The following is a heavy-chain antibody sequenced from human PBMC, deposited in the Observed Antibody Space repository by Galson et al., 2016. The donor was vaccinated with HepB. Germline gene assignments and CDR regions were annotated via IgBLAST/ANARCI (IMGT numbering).Heavy chain of an antibody. Sequence: SLRLSCAASGLTFSTYGMHWVRQAPGKGLEWVAVISYDGSNKHYADSVKGRFTISRDNSKNTLYLQMNSLRVEDTAVYYCAKGGFGGVIVGDFDYWGQGTLVIVSS. J-gene: IGHJ4*02. CDR1: GLTFSTYG. D-gene: IGHD3-16*02. CDR2: ISYDGSNK. V-gene: IGHV3-30*18. CDR3: AKGGFGGVIVGDFDY.